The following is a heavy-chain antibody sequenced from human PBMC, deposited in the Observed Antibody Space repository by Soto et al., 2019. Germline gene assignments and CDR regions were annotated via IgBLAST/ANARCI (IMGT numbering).Heavy chain of an antibody. CDR3: ARALGVATIQWAVNYYYYGVDV. J-gene: IGHJ6*02. D-gene: IGHD5-12*01. CDR2: INPSGGST. CDR1: GYTFTSYY. V-gene: IGHV1-46*01. Sequence: ASVKVSCKASGYTFTSYYMHWVRQAPGQGLEWMGIINPSGGSTSYAQKFQGRVTMTRDTSTSTVYMELSSLRSEDTAVYYCARALGVATIQWAVNYYYYGVDVWGQGTTVTVSS.